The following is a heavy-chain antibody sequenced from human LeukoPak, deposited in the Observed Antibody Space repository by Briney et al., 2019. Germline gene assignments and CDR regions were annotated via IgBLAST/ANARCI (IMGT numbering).Heavy chain of an antibody. CDR1: GFTFDDFA. CDR3: AKEAYSYENWFDP. CDR2: ISWNSGRI. D-gene: IGHD3-22*01. V-gene: IGHV3-9*01. Sequence: GGSLRLSCAASGFTFDDFAMHWVRQAPGKGLEWVSGISWNSGRIGYADSVKGRFTISRDNAKNSLYLQMNSLRAEDTALYYCAKEAYSYENWFDPWGQGTLVTVSS. J-gene: IGHJ5*02.